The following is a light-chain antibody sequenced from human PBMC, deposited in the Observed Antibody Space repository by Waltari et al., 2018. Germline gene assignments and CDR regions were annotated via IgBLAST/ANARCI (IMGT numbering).Light chain of an antibody. V-gene: IGKV3-11*01. CDR1: QSVDRY. CDR3: QQRLNWPPVT. J-gene: IGKJ5*01. Sequence: EVVLTQSPATLSLSPGERATLSCRASQSVDRYLAWYQQKPGQAPRLLIYDTFFRATGIPARFSGSGSGTEFNLTISSLEPEDFAVYYCQQRLNWPPVTFGQGTRLEIK. CDR2: DTF.